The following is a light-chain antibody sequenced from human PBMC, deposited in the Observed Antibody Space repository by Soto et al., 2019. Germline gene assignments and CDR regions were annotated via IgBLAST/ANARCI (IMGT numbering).Light chain of an antibody. V-gene: IGLV2-14*01. CDR1: SSDVGAYKY. CDR2: EVS. J-gene: IGLJ1*01. CDR3: SSYTSTNTFV. Sequence: QSALTQPASVSGSPGQSITISCTGTSSDVGAYKYVSWYRQHPGKAPKLMIYEVSNRPSGVSNRFSGSKSDITASLTISGLQADDEADYYCSSYTSTNTFVFGTGTKLTVL.